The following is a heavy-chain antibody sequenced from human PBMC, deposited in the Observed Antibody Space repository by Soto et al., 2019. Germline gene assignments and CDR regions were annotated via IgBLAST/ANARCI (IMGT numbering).Heavy chain of an antibody. J-gene: IGHJ4*02. Sequence: QVQLVQSGAEVRKPGASVKVSCKASGYSVTSYYIHWVRQAPGQGLEWMGIINPSGDTTTYAQRFQGRVTMTRDTSTNTIFMGLFSLRSEDTAVYFCASLGPWLWEPWRGQYFDFWGQGTLVTVSS. CDR1: GYSVTSYY. CDR2: INPSGDTT. CDR3: ASLGPWLWEPWRGQYFDF. V-gene: IGHV1-46*01. D-gene: IGHD1-26*01.